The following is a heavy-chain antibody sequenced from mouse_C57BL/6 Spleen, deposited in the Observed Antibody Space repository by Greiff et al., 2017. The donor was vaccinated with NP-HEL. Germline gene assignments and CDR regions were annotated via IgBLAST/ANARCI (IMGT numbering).Heavy chain of an antibody. J-gene: IGHJ3*01. Sequence: VKLQQPGAELVKPGASVKLSCKASGYTFTSYWMHWVKQRPGQGLEWIGMIHPNSGSTNYNEKFKSKATLTVDKSSSTAYMQLSSLTSEDSAVYYCGGGGSTWFAYWGQGTLVTVSA. V-gene: IGHV1-64*01. CDR3: GGGGSTWFAY. CDR2: IHPNSGST. D-gene: IGHD1-1*01. CDR1: GYTFTSYW.